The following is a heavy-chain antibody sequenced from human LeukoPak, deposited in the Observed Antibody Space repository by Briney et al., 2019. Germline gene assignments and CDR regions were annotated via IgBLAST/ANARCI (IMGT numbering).Heavy chain of an antibody. CDR1: GGSITSSSYY. V-gene: IGHV4-61*05. J-gene: IGHJ4*02. Sequence: SSETLSLTCTVSGGSITSSSYYWGWIRQPPGKGPEWIGYIYYSGSTNYNPSLKSRVTISVDTSKNQFSLKLSSVTAADTAVYYCARSPDCGGDCLPYYFDYWGQGTLVTVSS. D-gene: IGHD2-21*02. CDR2: IYYSGST. CDR3: ARSPDCGGDCLPYYFDY.